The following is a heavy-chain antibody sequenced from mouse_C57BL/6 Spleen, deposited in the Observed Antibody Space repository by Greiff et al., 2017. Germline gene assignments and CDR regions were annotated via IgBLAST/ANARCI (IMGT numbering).Heavy chain of an antibody. CDR2: FYPGSGST. V-gene: IGHV1-62-2*01. CDR3: ARHARYCYGSSYFDY. D-gene: IGHD1-1*01. CDR1: GYTFTEYS. Sequence: VMLQQSGAELVKPGASVKLSCKASGYTFTEYSIPWVKQRSGQGLEWIGWFYPGSGSTTYNEKFKDKATLTADKSSSTVYMELSRLTSEDSAVYFCARHARYCYGSSYFDYWGQGTTLTVSA. J-gene: IGHJ2*01.